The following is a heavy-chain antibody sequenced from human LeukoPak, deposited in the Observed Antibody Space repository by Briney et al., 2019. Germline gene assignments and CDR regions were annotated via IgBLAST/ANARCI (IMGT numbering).Heavy chain of an antibody. J-gene: IGHJ4*02. D-gene: IGHD2/OR15-2a*01. Sequence: PGGSLRLSCAASGFTVSSNYMSWVRQAPGKGLEWVSVIYSGGSTYYADSVKGRFTISRDNSKNTLYLQMNSLRAEDTAVYYCARDPDYYYFDYWGQGTLVTVSS. V-gene: IGHV3-66*01. CDR3: ARDPDYYYFDY. CDR1: GFTVSSNY. CDR2: IYSGGST.